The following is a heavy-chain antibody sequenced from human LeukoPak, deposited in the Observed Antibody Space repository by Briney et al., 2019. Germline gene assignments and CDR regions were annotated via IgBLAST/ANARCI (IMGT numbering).Heavy chain of an antibody. CDR3: ARASSDSSGPDAFDI. J-gene: IGHJ3*02. CDR2: IYYSGST. V-gene: IGHV4-59*01. Sequence: SETLSLTCTVSGGSISSYYWSWIWQPPGKGLEWIGYIYYSGSTNYNPSLKSRVTISVDTSKNQFSLKLSSVTAADTAVYYCARASSDSSGPDAFDIWGQGTMVTVSS. CDR1: GGSISSYY. D-gene: IGHD3-22*01.